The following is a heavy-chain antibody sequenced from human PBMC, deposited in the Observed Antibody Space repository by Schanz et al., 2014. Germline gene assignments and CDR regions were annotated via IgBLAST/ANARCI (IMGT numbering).Heavy chain of an antibody. D-gene: IGHD3-10*01. CDR2: ISYDGSKK. Sequence: VQLVESGGGLVQPGGSLRLSCTASGFTFSDYWMSWVRQAPGKGLEWVGVISYDGSKKSYADSVKGRFTISRDNSKNTLYLQMNSLRAEDTAVYYCAKGRFGELSAFDIWGQGTMVTVSS. CDR3: AKGRFGELSAFDI. V-gene: IGHV3-30*18. CDR1: GFTFSDYW. J-gene: IGHJ3*02.